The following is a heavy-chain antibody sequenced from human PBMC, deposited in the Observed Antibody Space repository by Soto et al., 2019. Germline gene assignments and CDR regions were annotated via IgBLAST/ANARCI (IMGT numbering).Heavy chain of an antibody. D-gene: IGHD2-2*01. CDR1: GGSISSSSYY. V-gene: IGHV4-39*01. Sequence: QLQLQESGPGLVKPSETLSLTCTVSGGSISSSSYYWGWIRQPPGKGLEWIGSIYYSGNTYYNPSRKSRVTIALDTSKNQFSLKLSSVTAADTAVYYCARNVVVPAPAAFDIWGQGTMVTVSS. CDR2: IYYSGNT. J-gene: IGHJ3*02. CDR3: ARNVVVPAPAAFDI.